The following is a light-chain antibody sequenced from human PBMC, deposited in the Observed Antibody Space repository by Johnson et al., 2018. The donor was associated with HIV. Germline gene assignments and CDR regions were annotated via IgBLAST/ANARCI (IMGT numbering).Light chain of an antibody. J-gene: IGLJ1*01. CDR3: GTWDNSLSTGGV. V-gene: IGLV1-51*02. CDR2: ENN. CDR1: TSNIGNNY. Sequence: QSVLTQPPSVSAAPGQKVTISCSGSTSNIGNNYVSWYQQLPGTAPKLLIYENNKRPSGIPDRFPGSKSGPSATLGITGLQTGDEADYYCGTWDNSLSTGGVFGTGTKVTVL.